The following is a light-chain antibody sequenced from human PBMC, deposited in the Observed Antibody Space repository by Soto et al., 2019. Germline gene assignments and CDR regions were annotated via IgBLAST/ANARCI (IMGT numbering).Light chain of an antibody. CDR1: SNDVGAYHF. Sequence: QSALTQPASVSGSPGQLIAISCTGTSNDVGAYHFVSWFQQHPGKAPKLIIYDVDNRPSGVSDRFSASKSGNTASLTISGLQAEDEADYYCSSYVTDDTYVFGTGTKLTVL. J-gene: IGLJ1*01. V-gene: IGLV2-14*03. CDR2: DVD. CDR3: SSYVTDDTYV.